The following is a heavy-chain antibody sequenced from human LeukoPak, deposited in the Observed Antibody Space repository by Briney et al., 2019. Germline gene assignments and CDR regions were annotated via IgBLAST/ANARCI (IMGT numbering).Heavy chain of an antibody. CDR1: GDSLNSIVYY. V-gene: IGHV4-39*01. Sequence: SETLSLTCTVSGDSLNSIVYYSAWARHPPGEGLEWIGTIYYSGSTYYKSSLKSRLNISVDSSKNQFSLKMISVPAADTGVYYCARHGNWDPFDYWGQGALVTVSS. D-gene: IGHD7-27*01. CDR2: IYYSGST. J-gene: IGHJ4*02. CDR3: ARHGNWDPFDY.